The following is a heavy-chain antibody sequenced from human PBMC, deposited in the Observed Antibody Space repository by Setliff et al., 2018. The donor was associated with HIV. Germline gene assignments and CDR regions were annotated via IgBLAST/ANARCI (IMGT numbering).Heavy chain of an antibody. CDR2: INPKNGGT. CDR3: ARTIPLAGSDMDL. CDR1: GYSFTDYY. J-gene: IGHJ6*03. D-gene: IGHD6-19*01. V-gene: IGHV1-2*06. Sequence: ASVKVSCKASGYSFTDYYIHWVRQAPGQGLERMGRINPKNGGTNYVQRFRDRVTMTRDTSISTVYMELSSLRSDDTAVYYCARTIPLAGSDMDLWGKGTTVTSP.